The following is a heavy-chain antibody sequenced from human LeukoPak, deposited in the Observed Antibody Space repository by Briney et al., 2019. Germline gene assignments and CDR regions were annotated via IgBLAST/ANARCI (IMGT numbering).Heavy chain of an antibody. Sequence: GGSLRLSCAVSGFIFNYYMQWVRQVPGKGLVWVSRITSDGDTTFYADSVKCRFTISRDNANNTLFLQMNSLTTEDTTVYYCVRDSRNGVDDWGQGTLVTVSS. V-gene: IGHV3-74*01. CDR3: VRDSRNGVDD. CDR2: ITSDGDTT. CDR1: GFIFNYY. J-gene: IGHJ4*01. D-gene: IGHD2-8*01.